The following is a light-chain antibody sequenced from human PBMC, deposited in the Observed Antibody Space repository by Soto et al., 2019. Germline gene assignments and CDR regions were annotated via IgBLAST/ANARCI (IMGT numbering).Light chain of an antibody. J-gene: IGKJ3*01. Sequence: DIQMTQSPSSLSASVGDRVTITCQASQDISNYLNWYQQKPGKAPKLLIYDASNLETGVPSRFSGSGSGTDFTFTIISLQPEDIATYYCQHYDHLPFGPGTKVDIK. CDR2: DAS. V-gene: IGKV1-33*01. CDR1: QDISNY. CDR3: QHYDHLP.